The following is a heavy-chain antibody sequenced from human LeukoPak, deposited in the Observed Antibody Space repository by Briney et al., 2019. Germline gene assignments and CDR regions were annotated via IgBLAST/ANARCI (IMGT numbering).Heavy chain of an antibody. Sequence: GGSLRLSCTASGITVNNNYMTWVRQAPGKGLEWVSVIYSGGTTYYAESVKGRFTISRDNSKNTLYLQMNSLRAEDTAVYYCARDWTDSGYDAFDIWGQGTMVTVSS. CDR3: ARDWTDSGYDAFDI. V-gene: IGHV3-66*01. D-gene: IGHD3-22*01. CDR2: IYSGGTT. J-gene: IGHJ3*02. CDR1: GITVNNNY.